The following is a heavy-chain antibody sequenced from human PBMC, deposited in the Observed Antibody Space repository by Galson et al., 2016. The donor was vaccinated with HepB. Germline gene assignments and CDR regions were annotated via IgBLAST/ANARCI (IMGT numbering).Heavy chain of an antibody. J-gene: IGHJ4*02. V-gene: IGHV3-23*01. Sequence: LRLSCAASGFTFRSYAMNWVRQAPGQGLEWVSAISGSGVRTYYADSVKGRFTISRDNSKKTLYLQMNSLRADDTAVYYCASRGFYGSLDNWGQGTLVTVSS. CDR1: GFTFRSYA. CDR3: ASRGFYGSLDN. CDR2: ISGSGVRT. D-gene: IGHD6-25*01.